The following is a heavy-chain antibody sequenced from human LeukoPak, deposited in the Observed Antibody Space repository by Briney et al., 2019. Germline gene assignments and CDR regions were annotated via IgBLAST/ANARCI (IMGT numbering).Heavy chain of an antibody. V-gene: IGHV4-59*01. CDR2: LYYSGST. CDR3: ARDWSAAGWFDP. CDR1: GGSISSYY. D-gene: IGHD6-13*01. J-gene: IGHJ5*02. Sequence: PSETLSLTWSVPGGSISSYYGRWIRQPPGKGLEWIGYLYYSGSTNYKPSLKSRVTISVDTAKNQFSRQLCSVIAADTAVYYCARDWSAAGWFDPWGQGTLVSVSS.